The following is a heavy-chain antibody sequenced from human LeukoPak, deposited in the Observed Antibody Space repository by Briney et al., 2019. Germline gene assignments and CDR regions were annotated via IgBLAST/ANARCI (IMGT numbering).Heavy chain of an antibody. D-gene: IGHD3-22*01. J-gene: IGHJ4*02. CDR1: GLTFSSYW. CDR2: IKQDGSEK. V-gene: IGHV3-7*04. Sequence: GGSLRLSCAASGLTFSSYWMSWVRQAPGKGLEWVANIKQDGSEKYYVDSVKGRFTISRDNAKNSLYLQMNSLRAEDTAVYYCARLGDSSGYYDYWGQGTLVTVSS. CDR3: ARLGDSSGYYDY.